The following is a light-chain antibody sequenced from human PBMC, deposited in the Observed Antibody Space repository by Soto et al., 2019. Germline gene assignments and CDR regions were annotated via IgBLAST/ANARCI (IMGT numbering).Light chain of an antibody. CDR2: GAS. CDR1: QSVSNNY. V-gene: IGKV3D-20*02. CDR3: LHRMNWPLT. Sequence: EIVMTQSPATLSVSPGERAALSCRASQSVSNNYLAWYQQKPGQAPRLLIYGASNRATGIPDRFSGSGSETDFTLTISSLEPEDLGVYYCLHRMNWPLTFGQGTRLEIK. J-gene: IGKJ5*01.